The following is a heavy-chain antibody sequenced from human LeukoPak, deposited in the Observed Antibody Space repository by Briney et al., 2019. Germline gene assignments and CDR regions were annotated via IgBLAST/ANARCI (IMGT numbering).Heavy chain of an antibody. CDR3: ASPAEDTAMVPSYYFDY. CDR2: ISYDGSNK. J-gene: IGHJ4*02. V-gene: IGHV3-30-3*01. CDR1: GFTFSSYA. Sequence: GGSLRLSCAASGFTFSSYAMHWVRQAPGKGLEWVAVISYDGSNKYYADSVKGRFTISRDNSKNTLYLQMNSLRAEDTAVYYCASPAEDTAMVPSYYFDYWGQGTLVTVSS. D-gene: IGHD5-18*01.